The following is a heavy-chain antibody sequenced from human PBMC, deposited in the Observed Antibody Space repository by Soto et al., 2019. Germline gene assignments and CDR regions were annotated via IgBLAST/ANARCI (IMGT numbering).Heavy chain of an antibody. D-gene: IGHD2-15*01. CDR2: INPGSGAT. CDR3: ESRSKGYCSDNSCYSWLDP. CDR1: AYKFTAYY. J-gene: IGHJ5*02. V-gene: IGHV1-2*02. Sequence: GSVNVSCEASAYKFTAYYMNWVRQSPGHGLEWMGWINPGSGATSYAQTSQGRVSMTRDTSIKTVYMEVPSLSSDDPAVYYCESRSKGYCSDNSCYSWLDPWGQGTLVTVSS.